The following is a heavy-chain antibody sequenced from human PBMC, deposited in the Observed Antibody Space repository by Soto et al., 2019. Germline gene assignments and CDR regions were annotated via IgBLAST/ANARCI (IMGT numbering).Heavy chain of an antibody. J-gene: IGHJ4*02. Sequence: GGSLRLSCAVSGFTFSAYWMHWVRQVPGKGLTWVSRISDDGSTATYADSVKGRFVISRDNAKNSLYLEMNTLRVDDSGLYYCTRGPRVSSTGTGAHWGRGTLVTVSS. CDR2: ISDDGSTA. D-gene: IGHD1-1*01. V-gene: IGHV3-74*01. CDR1: GFTFSAYW. CDR3: TRGPRVSSTGTGAH.